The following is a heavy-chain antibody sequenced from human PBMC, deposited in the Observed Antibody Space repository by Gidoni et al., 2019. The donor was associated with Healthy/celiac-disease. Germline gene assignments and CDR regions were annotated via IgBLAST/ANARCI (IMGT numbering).Heavy chain of an antibody. CDR1: VGSISIGSYS. V-gene: IGHV4-61*02. J-gene: IGHJ4*02. CDR3: ARGSLANYYDSSGYFDY. CDR2: IYTSGST. D-gene: IGHD3-22*01. Sequence: QVQLQEPGPGLVTPSQTLPPTSTGPVGSISIGSYSWSWIRQPAGKGLEWIGRIYTSGSTNYNPSLKSRVTISVDTSKNQFSLKLSSVTAADTAVYYCARGSLANYYDSSGYFDYWGQGTLVTVSS.